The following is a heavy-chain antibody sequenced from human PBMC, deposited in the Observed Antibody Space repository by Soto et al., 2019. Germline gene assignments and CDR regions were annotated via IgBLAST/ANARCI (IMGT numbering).Heavy chain of an antibody. CDR1: GGTFSSYA. V-gene: IGHV1-69*13. CDR2: IIPIFGTA. J-gene: IGHJ4*02. D-gene: IGHD6-13*01. Sequence: RASVKVSCKASGGTFSSYAISWVRQAPGQGLEWMGGIIPIFGTANYAQKFQGRVTITADESTSTAYMELSSLRSEDTAVYYCARGGSSWYLSGQSGFDYWGQGTLVTVSS. CDR3: ARGGSSWYLSGQSGFDY.